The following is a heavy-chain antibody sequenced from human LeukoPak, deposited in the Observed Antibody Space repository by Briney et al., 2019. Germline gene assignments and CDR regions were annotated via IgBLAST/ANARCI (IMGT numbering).Heavy chain of an antibody. CDR3: AKDPNKTYSGSFDY. V-gene: IGHV3-23*01. CDR2: ISGSGSST. D-gene: IGHD1-26*01. J-gene: IGHJ4*02. Sequence: GGSLTLSCTASGFTFSSYAMTWLRQSPGKGLEWVSSISGSGSSTYYAAAVKGRFNISRDKSKNTLNMQMNRLRTEDTAVYYCAKDPNKTYSGSFDYWGQGTLLTVSS. CDR1: GFTFSSYA.